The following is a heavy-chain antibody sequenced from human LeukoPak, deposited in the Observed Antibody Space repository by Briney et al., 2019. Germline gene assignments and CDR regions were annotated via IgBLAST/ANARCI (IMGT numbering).Heavy chain of an antibody. J-gene: IGHJ4*02. D-gene: IGHD1-26*01. CDR1: GFTFSSYS. CDR3: ARVGSGSGY. Sequence: GGSLRLSCAASGFTFSSYSMNWVRQAPGKGLEWVSSISSSSSYIYYSDSVKGRFTISRDNAKTSLYLQMNSLRAEDTAVYYCARVGSGSGYWGQGTLVTVSS. CDR2: ISSSSSYI. V-gene: IGHV3-21*01.